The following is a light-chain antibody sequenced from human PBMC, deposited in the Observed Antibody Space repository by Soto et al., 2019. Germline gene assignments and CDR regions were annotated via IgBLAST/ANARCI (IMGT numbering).Light chain of an antibody. CDR2: GAS. CDR3: QPYNNWPLT. CDR1: QSVAGD. V-gene: IGKV3-15*01. Sequence: IVMTQATDTLALSPGERATLSRRASQSVAGDLAWYQQKPGQAPRLLIYGASTRATGVPTRFSGSRSGAEFTLTINSLQSEDFAVYYCQPYNNWPLTFGGGTKVDIK. J-gene: IGKJ4*01.